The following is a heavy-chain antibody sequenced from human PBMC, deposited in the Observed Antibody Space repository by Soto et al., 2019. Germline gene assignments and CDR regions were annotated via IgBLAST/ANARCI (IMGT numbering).Heavy chain of an antibody. CDR3: AKDLVRGANIVVVPADY. J-gene: IGHJ4*02. Sequence: LRLSCAASGFTFSSYAMSWVRQAPGKGLEWVSAISGSGGSTYYADSVKGRFTISRDNSKNTLYLQMNSLRAEDTAVYYCAKDLVRGANIVVVPADYWGQGTLVTVSS. D-gene: IGHD2-2*01. CDR2: ISGSGGST. V-gene: IGHV3-23*01. CDR1: GFTFSSYA.